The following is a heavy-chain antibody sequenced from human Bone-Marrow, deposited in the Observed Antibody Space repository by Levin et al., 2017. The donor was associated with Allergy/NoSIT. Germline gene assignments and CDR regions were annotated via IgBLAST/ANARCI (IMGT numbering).Heavy chain of an antibody. CDR2: IYYSGST. D-gene: IGHD5-12*01. V-gene: IGHV4-31*03. CDR1: GGSISSGGYY. Sequence: SETLSLTCTVSGGSISSGGYYWSWIRQHPGKGLEWIGYIYYSGSTYYNPSLKSRVTISVDTSKNQFSLKLSSVTAADTAVYYCARGTDRLAFDIWGQGTMVTVSS. J-gene: IGHJ3*02. CDR3: ARGTDRLAFDI.